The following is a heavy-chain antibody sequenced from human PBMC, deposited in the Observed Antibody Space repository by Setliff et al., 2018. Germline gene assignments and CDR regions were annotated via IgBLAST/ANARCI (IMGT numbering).Heavy chain of an antibody. CDR2: INNYSFKT. CDR1: GFTFTDYG. V-gene: IGHV1-18*01. J-gene: IGHJ5*02. D-gene: IGHD2-2*01. CDR3: ERLVRYCTTTSCQRTSGDDL. Sequence: ASVKVSCKSSGFTFTDYGITWVRQAPGQGLEWMGWINNYSFKTNYPQKFQGRVIMTTDTSSTTAYLDLRSLRSDDTAVYYCERLVRYCTTTSCQRTSGDDLWGQGTLVTVSS.